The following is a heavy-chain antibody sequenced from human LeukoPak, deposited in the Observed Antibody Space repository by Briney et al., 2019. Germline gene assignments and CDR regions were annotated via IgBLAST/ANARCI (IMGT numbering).Heavy chain of an antibody. CDR3: ARDKLYGSSWRGKDY. CDR2: IYYSGST. Sequence: PSETLSLTCTVSGGSISSSSYYWGWIRQPPGKGLEWIGYIYYSGSTNYNPSLKSRVTISVDTSKNQFSLKLSSVTAADTAVYYCARDKLYGSSWRGKDYWGQGTLVTVSS. V-gene: IGHV4-61*05. CDR1: GGSISSSSYY. J-gene: IGHJ4*02. D-gene: IGHD6-13*01.